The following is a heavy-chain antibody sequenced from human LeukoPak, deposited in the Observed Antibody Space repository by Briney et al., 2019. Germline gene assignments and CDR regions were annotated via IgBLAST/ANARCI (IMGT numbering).Heavy chain of an antibody. CDR3: ARALVEVANPLDY. V-gene: IGHV4-61*02. D-gene: IGHD2-15*01. J-gene: IGHJ4*02. Sequence: SETLSLTCTVSGGSISSGSYYWSWIRQPAGKGLEWIGRIYTSGSTNYNPSLKSRVTISVDTSKNQFSLRLSSVTAADTAVYYCARALVEVANPLDYWGQGTLVTVSS. CDR2: IYTSGST. CDR1: GGSISSGSYY.